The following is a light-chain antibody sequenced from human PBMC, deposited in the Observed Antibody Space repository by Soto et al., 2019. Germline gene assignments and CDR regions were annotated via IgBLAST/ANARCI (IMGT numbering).Light chain of an antibody. V-gene: IGKV1-9*01. CDR3: QQLYSFPLT. J-gene: IGKJ4*01. Sequence: IGFTRSPALLCASIGDRVTITCRASQDFSNFLAWYQQKPGRAPKLLMYDASTLQSGVPSRFSGSGSGTEFTLTISSLQPEDFATYYCQQLYSFPLTFGGGTKVDIK. CDR2: DAS. CDR1: QDFSNF.